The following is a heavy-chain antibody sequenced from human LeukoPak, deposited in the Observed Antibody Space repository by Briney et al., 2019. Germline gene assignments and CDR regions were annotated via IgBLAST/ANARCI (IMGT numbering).Heavy chain of an antibody. CDR3: ARVITMVRGALDY. J-gene: IGHJ4*02. CDR1: GFTFSSYG. D-gene: IGHD3-10*01. Sequence: GGSLRLSCAASGFTFSSYGMHWVRQAPGKGLEWVAVIWYDGSNKYYADSVKGRFTISRDNSKNTLYLQMNSLRAEDTAVYYCARVITMVRGALDYWGQGTLVTVSS. V-gene: IGHV3-33*01. CDR2: IWYDGSNK.